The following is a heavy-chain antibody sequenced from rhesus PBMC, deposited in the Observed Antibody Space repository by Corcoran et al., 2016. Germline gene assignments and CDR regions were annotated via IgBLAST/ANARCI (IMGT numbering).Heavy chain of an antibody. CDR3: AREGGWERGGY. D-gene: IGHD1-44*02. J-gene: IGHJ4*01. CDR2: INGTSGST. Sequence: QVQLQASGPGLVKPSETLSLTSAVSGASISRYWWSWIRPPPGKGLEWIGEINGTSGSTAYNPSLKSRVTISKDASKNQFSLKLSSVTAADTAVYYCAREGGWERGGYWGQGVLVTVSS. CDR1: GASISRYW. V-gene: IGHV4-80*01.